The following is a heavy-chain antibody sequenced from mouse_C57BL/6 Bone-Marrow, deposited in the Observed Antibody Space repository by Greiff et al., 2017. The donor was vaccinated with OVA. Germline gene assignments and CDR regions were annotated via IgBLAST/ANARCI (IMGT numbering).Heavy chain of an antibody. Sequence: QVQLKQPGTDLVKPGASVKLSCKASGYTFTSYWMHWVKQRPGPGLEWIGNINPSNGGTNYNEKFKSKAPLTVDKSSSTAYMQLSSLTTEDSAVYYCARVYGNYEDYWGQGTTLTVSS. V-gene: IGHV1-53*01. CDR3: ARVYGNYEDY. CDR2: INPSNGGT. CDR1: GYTFTSYW. D-gene: IGHD2-1*01. J-gene: IGHJ2*01.